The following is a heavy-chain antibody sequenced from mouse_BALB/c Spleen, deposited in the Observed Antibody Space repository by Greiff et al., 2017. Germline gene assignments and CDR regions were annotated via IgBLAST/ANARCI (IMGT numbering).Heavy chain of an antibody. J-gene: IGHJ4*01. CDR1: GFNIKDTY. V-gene: IGHV14-3*02. CDR2: IDPANGNT. D-gene: IGHD2-4*01. Sequence: VQLQQPGAELVKPGASVKLSCTASGFNIKDTYMHWVKQRPEQGLEWIGRIDPANGNTKYDPKFQGKATITADTSSNTAYLQLSSLTSEDTAVYYCARYDYDRMDYWGQGTSVTVSS. CDR3: ARYDYDRMDY.